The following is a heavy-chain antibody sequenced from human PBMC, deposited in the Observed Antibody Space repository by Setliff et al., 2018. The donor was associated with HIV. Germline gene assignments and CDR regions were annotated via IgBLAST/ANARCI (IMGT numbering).Heavy chain of an antibody. J-gene: IGHJ4*02. CDR2: INNYSGNT. V-gene: IGHV1-18*01. CDR3: ARMKWGGSAAAGWDY. D-gene: IGHD6-13*01. Sequence: ASVNVSCKTSGYSFRNYGITWARLAPGQGLEWMGWINNYSGNTNSAQEFRDRVSLSADTSSTTTYLELRNLTFDDRALYYCARMKWGGSAAAGWDYWGQGTQVTVSS. CDR1: GYSFRNYG.